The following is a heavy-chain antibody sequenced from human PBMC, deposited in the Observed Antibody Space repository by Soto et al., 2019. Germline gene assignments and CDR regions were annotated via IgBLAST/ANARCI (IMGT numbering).Heavy chain of an antibody. CDR2: IFYTGAT. V-gene: IGHV4-61*01. J-gene: IGHJ5*02. CDR1: GASVSSDLYY. CDR3: ATVARAAVATISYNWFIP. Sequence: VQLQESGPGLVQPSETLSLTCAVSGASVSSDLYYWTWIRQPPGKGLEWIGYIFYTGATNHNPSHKSRVTMSLETSTDQFSLKLRSVTAADTAVYYCATVARAAVATISYNWFIPWGQGTLVTVSS. D-gene: IGHD1-26*01.